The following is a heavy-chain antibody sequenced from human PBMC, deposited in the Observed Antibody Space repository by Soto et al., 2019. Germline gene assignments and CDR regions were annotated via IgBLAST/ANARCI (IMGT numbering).Heavy chain of an antibody. V-gene: IGHV3-73*01. CDR1: GFTFSGSA. D-gene: IGHD5-18*01. CDR3: RVTAMVNGYYFDY. J-gene: IGHJ4*02. CDR2: IRSKANSYAT. Sequence: GGSLRLSCAASGFTFSGSAMHWVRQASGKGLEWVGRIRSKANSYATAYAASVKGRFTISRDDSKNTAYLQMNSLKTEDTAVYYCRVTAMVNGYYFDYWGQGTLVTVSS.